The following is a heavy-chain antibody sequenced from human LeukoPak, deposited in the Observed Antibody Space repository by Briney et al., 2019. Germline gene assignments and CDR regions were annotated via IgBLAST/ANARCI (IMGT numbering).Heavy chain of an antibody. CDR3: ARDWRDIVVVVAATSAFDI. CDR2: INPSGGST. D-gene: IGHD2-15*01. Sequence: GASVKVSCKASGYTFTSYYMHWVRQAPGQGLEWMGIINPSGGSTSYAQKFQGRVTMTRDTSTSTVYMELSSLRSEDTAVYYCARDWRDIVVVVAATSAFDIWGQGTMVTVSS. V-gene: IGHV1-46*01. CDR1: GYTFTSYY. J-gene: IGHJ3*02.